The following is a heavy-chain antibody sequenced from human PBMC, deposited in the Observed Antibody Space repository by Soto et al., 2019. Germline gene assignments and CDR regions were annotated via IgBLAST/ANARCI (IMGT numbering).Heavy chain of an antibody. V-gene: IGHV3-30-3*01. J-gene: IGHJ6*02. CDR2: VSYGDSNK. D-gene: IGHD3-10*01. CDR3: ARSGFYGSGILYFYGVDV. CDR1: GFTFSAYA. Sequence: QVQLVESRGGEVQPGRSLRLSCAASGFTFSAYALHWVRQAPGTGLEWVATVSYGDSNKYYADSVKGRFTISRDNSKKTLFLQMNSLKVEDTAIYYCARSGFYGSGILYFYGVDVWGQGTTVTVSS.